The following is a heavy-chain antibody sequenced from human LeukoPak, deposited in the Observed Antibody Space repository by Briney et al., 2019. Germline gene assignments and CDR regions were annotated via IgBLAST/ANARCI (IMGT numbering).Heavy chain of an antibody. D-gene: IGHD5-12*01. CDR1: GFTFRSYS. CDR3: ARSVATNTRADY. J-gene: IGHJ4*02. Sequence: GGSLRLSCTASGFTFRSYSMNWVRHAPGGGLESVSYISSSSNTIYYADSVKSRFTISRNNDKNSLYLQMNSRRAEDTAVYYCARSVATNTRADYWGQGTLVTVSS. V-gene: IGHV3-48*01. CDR2: ISSSSNTI.